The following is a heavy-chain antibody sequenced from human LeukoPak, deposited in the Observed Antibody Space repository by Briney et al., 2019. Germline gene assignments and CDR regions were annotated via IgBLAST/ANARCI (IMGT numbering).Heavy chain of an antibody. Sequence: SETLSLTCTVSGGSISSSSYYWGWIRQPPGKGLEWIGSIYYSGSTYYNPSLKSRVTISVDTSKNQFSLKLSSVTAADTAVYYCARGGSYFPRYWGQGTLVTVS. CDR1: GGSISSSSYY. V-gene: IGHV4-39*01. J-gene: IGHJ4*02. CDR3: ARGGSYFPRY. CDR2: IYYSGST. D-gene: IGHD1-26*01.